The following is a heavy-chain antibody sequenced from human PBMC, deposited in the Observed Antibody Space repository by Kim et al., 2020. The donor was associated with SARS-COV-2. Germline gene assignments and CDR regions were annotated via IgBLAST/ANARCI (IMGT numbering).Heavy chain of an antibody. CDR1: GFTFSSYA. CDR3: AKDGTVGATYFDF. Sequence: GGSLRLSCAASGFTFSSYAMHWVRQAPGKGLDWVAVIWYDGSNKYYADSVKGRFTISRDNSKNTVYLQMNSLRAEDTAVYYCAKDGTVGATYFDFWGQGTLVTVSS. J-gene: IGHJ4*02. D-gene: IGHD1-26*01. CDR2: IWYDGSNK. V-gene: IGHV3-33*06.